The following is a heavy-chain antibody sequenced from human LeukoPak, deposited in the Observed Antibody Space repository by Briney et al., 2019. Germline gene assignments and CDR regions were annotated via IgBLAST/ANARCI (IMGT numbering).Heavy chain of an antibody. D-gene: IGHD5-24*01. CDR2: IYYSGST. Sequence: PSETLSLTCTVSGGSISSSTYYWGWIRQPPGKGLEWIGSIYYSGSTYYNPSLKSRVTISVDTSQNQFSLKLSSVTAAGTAVYYCADGYNRVGLFDCWGHGTLVIVSS. CDR1: GGSISSSTYY. J-gene: IGHJ4*01. CDR3: ADGYNRVGLFDC. V-gene: IGHV4-39*01.